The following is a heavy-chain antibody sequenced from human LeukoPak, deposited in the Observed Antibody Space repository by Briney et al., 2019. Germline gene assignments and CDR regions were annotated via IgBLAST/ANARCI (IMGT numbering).Heavy chain of an antibody. CDR3: ASDRSLGTVTEPAH. V-gene: IGHV1-46*01. CDR2: INPSGGST. D-gene: IGHD4-17*01. CDR1: GYTFTSFY. Sequence: ASVKVSCKASGYTFTSFYIHWVRQAPGQGLEWMGIINPSGGSTSYAQKFQGRVTMTRDTSTSTVYMELSSLRSEDTAVYYCASDRSLGTVTEPAHWGQGTLVTVSS. J-gene: IGHJ4*02.